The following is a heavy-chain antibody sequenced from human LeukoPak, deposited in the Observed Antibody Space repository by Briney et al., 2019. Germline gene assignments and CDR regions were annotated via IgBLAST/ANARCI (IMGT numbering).Heavy chain of an antibody. J-gene: IGHJ6*03. D-gene: IGHD3-10*01. V-gene: IGHV4-59*01. CDR1: GGSISSYY. Sequence: SETLSLTCTVSGGSISSYYWSWIRQPPGKGLEWIGYIYYSGSTNYNPSLKSRVTISVDTSKNQFSLKLSSVTAAGTAVYYCARDSPYYYGSGSATYYMDVWGKGTTVTISS. CDR2: IYYSGST. CDR3: ARDSPYYYGSGSATYYMDV.